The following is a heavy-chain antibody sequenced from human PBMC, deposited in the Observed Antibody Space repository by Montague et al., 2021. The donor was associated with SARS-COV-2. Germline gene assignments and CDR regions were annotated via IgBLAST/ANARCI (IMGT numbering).Heavy chain of an antibody. Sequence: CAISGDSVSRNNPAWNWIRQSPSRGLEWLGRTYYGSSWNTDYAVSVKSRITICPDISKNQFSLHLNSVTPEDTAVYYCARGWNYAFDIWSQGTMVTVSS. V-gene: IGHV6-1*01. CDR1: GDSVSRNNPA. D-gene: IGHD1-7*01. CDR3: ARGWNYAFDI. CDR2: TYYGSSWNT. J-gene: IGHJ3*02.